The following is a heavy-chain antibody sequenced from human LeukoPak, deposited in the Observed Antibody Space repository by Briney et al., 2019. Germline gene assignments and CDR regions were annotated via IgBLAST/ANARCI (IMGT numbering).Heavy chain of an antibody. CDR2: ISGSGGST. D-gene: IGHD2-15*01. J-gene: IGHJ6*02. V-gene: IGHV3-23*01. CDR3: AKDMEGGQYYYYGMDV. Sequence: GGSLRLSCAASGFTFSSYAMSWVRQAPGKGLEWVSAISGSGGSTYYADSVKGRFTISRDNSKNTLYLQMNSLRAEDTALYYCAKDMEGGQYYYYGMDVWGQGTTVTVSS. CDR1: GFTFSSYA.